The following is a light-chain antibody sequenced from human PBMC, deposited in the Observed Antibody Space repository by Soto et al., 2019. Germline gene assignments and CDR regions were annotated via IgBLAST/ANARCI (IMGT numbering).Light chain of an antibody. J-gene: IGKJ3*01. CDR2: GAS. V-gene: IGKV1-33*01. CDR3: QHYDNLPPFT. CDR1: QDIRKY. Sequence: DIQMTQSPSSLSASVGDRVTITCQASQDIRKYLNWYQQKPGRAPKLLIYGASNLETGVPSRFSGSGYGTDFTFTISSLQPEDIATYYCQHYDNLPPFTFGPGNKVALK.